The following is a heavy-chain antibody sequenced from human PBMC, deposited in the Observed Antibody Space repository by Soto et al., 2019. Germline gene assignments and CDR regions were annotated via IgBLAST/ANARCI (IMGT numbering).Heavy chain of an antibody. CDR2: MNPDSGDT. Sequence: QVQLVQSGAEVKKPGASVKVSCEPSGYPFSAFDINWVRQAGGQGLEWMGWMNPDSGDTAFAQRFQDRITMTRSTSISTAYMELSRLTSDDTAVYFCVRQPGGVATPGDDYWGQGTLVTVSS. CDR3: VRQPGGVATPGDDY. CDR1: GYPFSAFD. J-gene: IGHJ4*02. V-gene: IGHV1-8*01. D-gene: IGHD2-15*01.